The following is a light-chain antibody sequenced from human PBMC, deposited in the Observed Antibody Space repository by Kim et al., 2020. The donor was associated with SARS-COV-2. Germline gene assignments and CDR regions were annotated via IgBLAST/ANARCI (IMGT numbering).Light chain of an antibody. Sequence: SPGERVTLSCRASQSVDSNLAWYQQRPGQPPRLLIYGASTRATDIPARFSGSGSGTEFTLIISSLQSEDFAVYYCQQYSHWPPYTFGQGTKLEI. CDR1: QSVDSN. V-gene: IGKV3-15*01. CDR3: QQYSHWPPYT. J-gene: IGKJ2*01. CDR2: GAS.